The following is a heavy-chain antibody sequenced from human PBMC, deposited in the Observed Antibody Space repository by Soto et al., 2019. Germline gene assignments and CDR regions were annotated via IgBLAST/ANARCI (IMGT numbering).Heavy chain of an antibody. CDR2: IKVDGTES. D-gene: IGHD2-2*01. Sequence: GSLRLSCAASGFSFHNHWMSWVRQSPGKGLEWVANIKVDGTESNYVDSVKGRFSIPRDNAKNSLYLQMNSLRTEDTAIYYCARDKDYSSIWASFFDCWGQGILVTVSS. CDR3: ARDKDYSSIWASFFDC. J-gene: IGHJ4*02. V-gene: IGHV3-7*01. CDR1: GFSFHNHW.